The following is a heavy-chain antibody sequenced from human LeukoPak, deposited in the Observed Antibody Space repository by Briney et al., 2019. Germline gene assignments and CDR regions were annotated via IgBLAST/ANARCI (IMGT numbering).Heavy chain of an antibody. Sequence: PGGSLRLSCAASGFTFSSYGMHWVRQAPGKGLEWVAVISYDGSNKYYADSVKGRFTISRDNAKNSLYLQMNSLRAKDTAVYYCARDHLAPYFASYSSSSGTFDYWGQGTLVTVSS. D-gene: IGHD6-6*01. V-gene: IGHV3-30*03. J-gene: IGHJ4*02. CDR1: GFTFSSYG. CDR2: ISYDGSNK. CDR3: ARDHLAPYFASYSSSSGTFDY.